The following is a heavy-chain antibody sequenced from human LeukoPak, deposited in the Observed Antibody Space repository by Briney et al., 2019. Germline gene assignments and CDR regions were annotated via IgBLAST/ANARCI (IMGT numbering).Heavy chain of an antibody. CDR2: IYYSGST. Sequence: SETLSLTCTVSGGSISSYYWGWIRQPPGKGLEWIGSIYYSGSTYYNPSLKSRVTISVDTSKNQFSLKLSSVTAADTAVYYCARVILVAGTFDYWGQGTLVTVSS. CDR1: GGSISSYY. J-gene: IGHJ4*02. CDR3: ARVILVAGTFDY. D-gene: IGHD6-19*01. V-gene: IGHV4-39*07.